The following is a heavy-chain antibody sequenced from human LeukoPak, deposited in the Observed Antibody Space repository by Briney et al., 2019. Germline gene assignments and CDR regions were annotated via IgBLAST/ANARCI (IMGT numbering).Heavy chain of an antibody. V-gene: IGHV3-73*01. Sequence: PGGSLILSYAASGFTFSGSPILWVRQASGKGLEWVGRIRSKADNYATAYAASVQGRCTISRDDPKNTAYLQLNSLKTEDTAVYYCTQSNYWGQGALVTVSS. J-gene: IGHJ4*02. CDR3: TQSNY. CDR2: IRSKADNYAT. CDR1: GFTFSGSP.